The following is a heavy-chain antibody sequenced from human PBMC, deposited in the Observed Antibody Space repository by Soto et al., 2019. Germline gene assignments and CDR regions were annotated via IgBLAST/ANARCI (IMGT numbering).Heavy chain of an antibody. CDR1: GGSINSYY. CDR3: ARDSDDCTNSVCRRSYFEY. V-gene: IGHV4-59*12. Sequence: SETLSLTCTVSGGSINSYYWSWIRQPPGKGLEWIGQIYYTGSTNYNPSLKGRVTISVDTSKNQFSLKLSSVTAADTAVYYCARDSDDCTNSVCRRSYFEYWGQGTLVTVSS. D-gene: IGHD2-8*01. CDR2: IYYTGST. J-gene: IGHJ4*02.